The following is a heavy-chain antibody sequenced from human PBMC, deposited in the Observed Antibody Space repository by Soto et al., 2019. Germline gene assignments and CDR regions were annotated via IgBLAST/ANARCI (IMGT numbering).Heavy chain of an antibody. CDR2: IYRGGST. CDR3: AAAGIRFLEGMDV. D-gene: IGHD3-3*01. J-gene: IGHJ6*02. Sequence: GGSLRLSCAASGFTVSSNCMSWVRQAPGKGLEWVSVIYRGGSTYYADSVKGRFTISRDNSKNTLYLQMNSLRAEDTAVYYCAAAGIRFLEGMDVWGQGTTVTVSS. V-gene: IGHV3-53*01. CDR1: GFTVSSNC.